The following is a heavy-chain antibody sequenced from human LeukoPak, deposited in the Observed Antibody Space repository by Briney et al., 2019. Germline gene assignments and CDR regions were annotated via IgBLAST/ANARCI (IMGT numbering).Heavy chain of an antibody. J-gene: IGHJ5*02. CDR2: IKQDGSEK. V-gene: IGHV3-7*01. Sequence: GGSLRLSCAASGFTFSSYWMSWVRQAPGKGLEWVANIKQDGSEKYYVDSVKGRFTISRDNAKNSLYLQMNSLRAEDTAVYYCARVSSGGVDIVVPGDWSDPWGQGTLVTVSS. CDR1: GFTFSSYW. D-gene: IGHD2-15*01. CDR3: ARVSSGGVDIVVPGDWSDP.